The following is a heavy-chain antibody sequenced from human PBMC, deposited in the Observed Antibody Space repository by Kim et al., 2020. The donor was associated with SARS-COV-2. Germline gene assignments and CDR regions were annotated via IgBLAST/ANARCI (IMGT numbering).Heavy chain of an antibody. Sequence: SETLSLTCTVSGGSISSGSYYWSWIRQPAGKGLEWIGRIYTSGSTNYTPSLKSRVTISVDTSKNQFSLKLSSVTAADTAVYYCARAGQGYYYDSSGYYLPIYDIWGQGKMFTVSS. CDR1: GGSISSGSYY. D-gene: IGHD3-22*01. CDR2: IYTSGST. V-gene: IGHV4-61*02. J-gene: IGHJ3*02. CDR3: ARAGQGYYYDSSGYYLPIYDI.